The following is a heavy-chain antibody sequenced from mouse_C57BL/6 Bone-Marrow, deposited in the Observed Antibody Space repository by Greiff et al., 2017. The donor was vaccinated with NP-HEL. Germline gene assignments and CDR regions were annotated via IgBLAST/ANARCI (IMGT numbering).Heavy chain of an antibody. Sequence: QVQLKESGAELVRPGASVKMSCKASGYTFTSYNMHWVKQTPRQGLEWIGAIYPGNGDTSYNQKFKGKSTLTVDKSSSTAYMQLSSLTSEDSAVYYCARKEDGYDGFAYWGQGTLVTVSA. CDR1: GYTFTSYN. CDR2: IYPGNGDT. V-gene: IGHV1-12*01. D-gene: IGHD2-2*01. J-gene: IGHJ3*01. CDR3: ARKEDGYDGFAY.